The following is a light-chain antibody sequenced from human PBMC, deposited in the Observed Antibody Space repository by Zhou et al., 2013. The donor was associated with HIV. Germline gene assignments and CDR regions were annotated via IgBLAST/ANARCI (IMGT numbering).Light chain of an antibody. J-gene: IGKJ3*01. CDR1: QSISTY. CDR3: QQSYSTPV. Sequence: DIQMTQSPSSLSASVGDRVTITCRASQSISTYLNWYHQKPGKAPKLLIYAASSLQSGVPSRFSGSGSGTDFTLTISSLQPEDFATYYCQQSYSTPVFGPGTKVDIK. CDR2: AAS. V-gene: IGKV1-39*01.